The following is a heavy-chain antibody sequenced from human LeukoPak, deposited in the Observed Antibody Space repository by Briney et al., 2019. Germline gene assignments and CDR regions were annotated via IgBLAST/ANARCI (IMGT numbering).Heavy chain of an antibody. CDR2: IIPILGIA. V-gene: IGHV1-69*04. J-gene: IGHJ6*02. Sequence: SVKVSCKASGGTFSSYAISWVRQAPGQGLQWMGRIIPILGIANYAQKFQGRVTITADKSTSTAYMELSSLRSEDTAVYYCARGSYDVYGMDVWGQGTTVTVSS. D-gene: IGHD3-10*01. CDR3: ARGSYDVYGMDV. CDR1: GGTFSSYA.